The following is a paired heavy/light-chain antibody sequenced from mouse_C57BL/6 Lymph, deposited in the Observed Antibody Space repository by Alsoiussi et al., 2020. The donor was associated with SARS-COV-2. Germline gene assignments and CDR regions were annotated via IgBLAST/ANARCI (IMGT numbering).Light chain of an antibody. J-gene: IGKJ5*01. CDR1: TDIDDD. Sequence: ETTVTQSPASLSMAIGEKVTIRCITSTDIDDDMNWYQQKPGEPPKLLISEGNTLRPGVPSRFSSSGYGTDFVFTIENMLSEDVADYYCLQSDNLPLTFGAGTKLELK. V-gene: IGKV17-121*01. CDR2: EGN. CDR3: LQSDNLPLT.
Heavy chain of an antibody. CDR3: ARGGFDGYYLSY. D-gene: IGHD2-3*01. V-gene: IGHV1-61*01. CDR2: IYPSDSET. Sequence: QVQLQQPGAELVRPGSSVKLSCKASGYTFTSYWMDWVKQRPGQGLEWIGNIYPSDSETHYNQKFKDKATLTVDKSSSTAYMQLSSLTSEDSAVYYCARGGFDGYYLSYWGQGTTLTVSS. CDR1: GYTFTSYW. J-gene: IGHJ2*01.